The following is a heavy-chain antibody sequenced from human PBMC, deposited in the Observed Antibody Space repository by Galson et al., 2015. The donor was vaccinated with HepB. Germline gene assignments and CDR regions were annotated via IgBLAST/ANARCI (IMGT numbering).Heavy chain of an antibody. Sequence: SLRLSCAASGFTFSSYSMNWVRQAPGKGLEWVSSISSSSSYIYYADSVKGRFTISRDNAKNSLYLQMNSLRAEDTAVYYCARALRYFDWSRSNFDYWGQGTLVTVSS. J-gene: IGHJ4*02. V-gene: IGHV3-21*01. D-gene: IGHD3-9*01. CDR2: ISSSSSYI. CDR1: GFTFSSYS. CDR3: ARALRYFDWSRSNFDY.